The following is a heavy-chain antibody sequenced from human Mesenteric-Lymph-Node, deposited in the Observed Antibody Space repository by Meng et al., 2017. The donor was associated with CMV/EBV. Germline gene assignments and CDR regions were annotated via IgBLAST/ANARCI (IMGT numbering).Heavy chain of an antibody. CDR1: GFTFSDYY. CDR2: ISTSGSTI. D-gene: IGHD1-26*01. CDR3: AREDSGDRIGRFDP. J-gene: IGHJ5*02. Sequence: SGFTFSDYYMSWIRQAPGKGLEWVSYISTSGSTIYYADSVKGRFTISRDNAKNSLYLQMNSLRAEDTAVYYCAREDSGDRIGRFDPWGQGTLVTV. V-gene: IGHV3-11*04.